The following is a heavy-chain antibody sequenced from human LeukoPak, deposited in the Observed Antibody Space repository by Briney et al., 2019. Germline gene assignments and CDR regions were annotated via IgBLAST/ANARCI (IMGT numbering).Heavy chain of an antibody. CDR2: ISPYNGNT. D-gene: IGHD3-22*01. CDR1: GYTFNTYG. CDR3: ARGPHERSGYPDD. Sequence: ASVKVSCKPYGYTFNTYGITWVRHAPGQGLEWMGWISPYNGNTNYAQKFQGRVTLTTDTSTSTAYMELRSLRSDDTAVYYCARGPHERSGYPDDWGQGTLVTVSS. J-gene: IGHJ4*02. V-gene: IGHV1-18*01.